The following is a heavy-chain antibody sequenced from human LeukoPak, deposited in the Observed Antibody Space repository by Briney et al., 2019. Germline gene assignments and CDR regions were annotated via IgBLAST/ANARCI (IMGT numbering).Heavy chain of an antibody. J-gene: IGHJ4*02. CDR3: ARVISRYSGSHNLDY. CDR2: INPNSGGT. Sequence: AASVKVSCKSSGYTFTGYYMHWVRQAPGQGLEWMGWINPNSGGTNYAQKFQGRVTMTRDTSISTAYMELSRLRSDDTAVYYCARVISRYSGSHNLDYWGQGTLVTVSS. V-gene: IGHV1-2*02. D-gene: IGHD1-26*01. CDR1: GYTFTGYY.